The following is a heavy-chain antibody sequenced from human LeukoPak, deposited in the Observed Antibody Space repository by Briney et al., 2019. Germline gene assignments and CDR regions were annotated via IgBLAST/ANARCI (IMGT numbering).Heavy chain of an antibody. CDR3: ARAAKAIVVVTAIPPPSYFQH. D-gene: IGHD2-21*02. V-gene: IGHV1-46*01. CDR2: INPSGGST. CDR1: GYTFTSYN. J-gene: IGHJ1*01. Sequence: ASVKVSCKASGYTFTSYNMHWVRQSPGQGLEWMGIINPSGGSTSYAQKFQGRVTMTRDMSTSTVYMELSSLRSEDTAVYYCARAAKAIVVVTAIPPPSYFQHWGQGTLVTVSS.